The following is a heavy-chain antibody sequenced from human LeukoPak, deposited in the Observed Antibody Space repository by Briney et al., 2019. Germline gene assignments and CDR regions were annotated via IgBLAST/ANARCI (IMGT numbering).Heavy chain of an antibody. D-gene: IGHD3-10*01. CDR3: ANSNYYGSGTDVFAPVTNPD. CDR1: GFTFSDYY. J-gene: IGHJ4*02. CDR2: ISGSGGST. Sequence: GGSLRLSCAASGFTFSDYYMSWIRQAPGKGLEWVSAISGSGGSTYYADSVKGRFTISRDNSKNTLYLQMNSLRAEDTAVYYCANSNYYGSGTDVFAPVTNPDWGQGTLVTVSS. V-gene: IGHV3-23*01.